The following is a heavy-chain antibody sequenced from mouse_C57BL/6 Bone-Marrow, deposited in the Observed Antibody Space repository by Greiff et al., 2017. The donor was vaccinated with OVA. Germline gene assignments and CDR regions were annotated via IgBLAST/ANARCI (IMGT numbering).Heavy chain of an antibody. Sequence: EVQLVESGGGLVKPGGSLKLSCAASGFTFSSYAMSWVRQTPEKRLEWVATISDGGSYTYYPDNVKGRFTISRDNAKNNLYLQMIHLKSEDTAMYYCARRGVVAHWYFDVWGTGTTVTVSS. D-gene: IGHD1-1*01. CDR3: ARRGVVAHWYFDV. J-gene: IGHJ1*03. V-gene: IGHV5-4*03. CDR2: ISDGGSYT. CDR1: GFTFSSYA.